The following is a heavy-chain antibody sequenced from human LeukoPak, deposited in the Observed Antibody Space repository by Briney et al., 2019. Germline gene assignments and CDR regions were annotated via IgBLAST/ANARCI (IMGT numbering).Heavy chain of an antibody. V-gene: IGHV1-69*01. CDR1: GGTFSSYA. D-gene: IGHD2-2*01. CDR3: ARGRVPAAMGKGFGY. J-gene: IGHJ4*02. CDR2: IIPIFGTA. Sequence: SVKVSCKASGGTFSSYAISWVRQAPGQGLEWMGGIIPIFGTANYAQKFRGRVTITADESTSTAYMELSSLRSEDTAVYYCARGRVPAAMGKGFGYWGQGTLVTVSS.